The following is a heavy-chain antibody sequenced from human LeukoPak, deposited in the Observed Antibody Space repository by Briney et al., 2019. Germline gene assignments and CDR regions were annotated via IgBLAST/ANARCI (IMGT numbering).Heavy chain of an antibody. Sequence: KPSETLSLTCIVSGVSMNNYYWSWIRQPPGKGLEWIAYIHYTGITNYNPFLKSRVTISLDTSKNQFSLKLNSVTAADTAFYYCARILEGSGAAFDIWGQGTMVTVSS. D-gene: IGHD1-26*01. CDR1: GVSMNNYY. CDR2: IHYTGIT. V-gene: IGHV4-59*01. CDR3: ARILEGSGAAFDI. J-gene: IGHJ3*02.